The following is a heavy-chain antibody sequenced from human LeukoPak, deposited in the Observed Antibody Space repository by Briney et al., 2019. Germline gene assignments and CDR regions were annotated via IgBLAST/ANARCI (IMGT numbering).Heavy chain of an antibody. Sequence: SVKVSCKASGRTFSSYAISWVRQAPGQGHAWMGGIIPICGTANYAQKFQGRVTITMDESTSTAYMELSSLRSEDTAVYYCARGRSLTSDTAMVSAGLWGQGTLVTVSS. D-gene: IGHD5-18*01. CDR2: IIPICGTA. CDR3: ARGRSLTSDTAMVSAGL. J-gene: IGHJ4*02. CDR1: GRTFSSYA. V-gene: IGHV1-69*05.